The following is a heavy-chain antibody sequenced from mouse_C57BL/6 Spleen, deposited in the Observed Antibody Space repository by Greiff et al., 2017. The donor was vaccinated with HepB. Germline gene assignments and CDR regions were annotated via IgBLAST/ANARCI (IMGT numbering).Heavy chain of an antibody. CDR2: IYPRDGST. V-gene: IGHV1-85*01. Sequence: VQLQQSGPELVKPGASVKLSCKASGYTFTSYDINWVKQRPGQGLEWIGWIYPRDGSTKYNEKFKGKATLTVDTSSSTAYMELHSLTSEDSAVYFCARSTLIYDGYAMDYWGQGTSVTVSS. D-gene: IGHD2-3*01. CDR1: GYTFTSYD. J-gene: IGHJ4*01. CDR3: ARSTLIYDGYAMDY.